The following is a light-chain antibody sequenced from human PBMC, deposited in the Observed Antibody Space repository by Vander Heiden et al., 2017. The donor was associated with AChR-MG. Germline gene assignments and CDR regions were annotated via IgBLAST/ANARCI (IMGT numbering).Light chain of an antibody. Sequence: EIVLTQPPATLSLSPGERATLSCRASHSVSSHLAWYQQKPGHPPRLLIYDASTRASGTAARFIGSGSGTDFTLTISSLEPEDFAIYYCQQRTNWPPLTFGGGTKVEIK. J-gene: IGKJ4*01. CDR2: DAS. CDR3: QQRTNWPPLT. CDR1: HSVSSH. V-gene: IGKV3-11*01.